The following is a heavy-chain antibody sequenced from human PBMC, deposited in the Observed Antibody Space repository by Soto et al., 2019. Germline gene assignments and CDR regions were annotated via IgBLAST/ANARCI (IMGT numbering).Heavy chain of an antibody. CDR3: ARESSSSWYPDYYYGMDV. CDR1: GFTFSSYA. V-gene: IGHV3-30-3*01. Sequence: PGGSLRLSCAASGFTFSSYAMHWVRQAPGKGLEWVAVISYDGSNKYYADSVKGRFTISRDNSKNTLYLQMNSLRAEDTAVYYCARESSSSWYPDYYYGMDVWGQGTTVTVSS. J-gene: IGHJ6*02. D-gene: IGHD6-13*01. CDR2: ISYDGSNK.